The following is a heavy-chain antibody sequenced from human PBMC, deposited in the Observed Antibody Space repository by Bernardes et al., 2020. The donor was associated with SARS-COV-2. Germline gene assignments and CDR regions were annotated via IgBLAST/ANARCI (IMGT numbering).Heavy chain of an antibody. CDR3: AKDLVPDGLYDFDV. D-gene: IGHD5-12*01. Sequence: GGSLRLSCAASGFTFSTYTMNWVRQAPGKGPEWVSGIFGDGSSTYYADSVKGRFIISRDNSKSMLYQQMSSLRADDTASYYWAKDLVPDGLYDFDVWGQGTLVTVSS. CDR2: IFGDGSST. CDR1: GFTFSTYT. J-gene: IGHJ5*02. V-gene: IGHV3-23*01.